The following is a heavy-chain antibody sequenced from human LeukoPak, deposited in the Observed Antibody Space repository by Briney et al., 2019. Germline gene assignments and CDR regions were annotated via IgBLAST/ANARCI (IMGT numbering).Heavy chain of an antibody. Sequence: ASVKVSCKASGYTFTSYDINWVRQATGQGLEWMGWMNPNSGNTGYPQKFQGRVTMTRNTSISTAYMELSSLRSEDTAVYYCARNRYQLLYTTYYYYYGMDVWGQGTTVTVSS. CDR3: ARNRYQLLYTTYYYYYGMDV. CDR2: MNPNSGNT. CDR1: GYTFTSYD. D-gene: IGHD2-2*02. J-gene: IGHJ6*02. V-gene: IGHV1-8*01.